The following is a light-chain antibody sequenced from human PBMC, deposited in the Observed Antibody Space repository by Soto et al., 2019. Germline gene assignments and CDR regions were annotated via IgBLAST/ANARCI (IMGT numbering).Light chain of an antibody. CDR3: QQYYSTRT. V-gene: IGKV4-1*01. J-gene: IGKJ1*01. CDR1: QSVLYSSNNKNY. CDR2: WAS. Sequence: DIVMTQSPDSLAVSLGERATINCKSSQSVLYSSNNKNYLAWYQQKPGQPPKLLIYWASTRESGVHDRFSGSGSGTDFTLTISSLQAEDVAVYYCQQYYSTRTFGQGTKVEIK.